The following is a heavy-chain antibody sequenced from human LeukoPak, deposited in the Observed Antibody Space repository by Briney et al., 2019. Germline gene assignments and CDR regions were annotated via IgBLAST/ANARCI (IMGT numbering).Heavy chain of an antibody. CDR1: GFIFTNYA. V-gene: IGHV3-23*01. D-gene: IGHD6-25*01. J-gene: IGHJ3*02. CDR3: ASRTWTGPGYYALDI. Sequence: PGGSLRLSCAPSGFIFTNYAVSWVRHPRGQGLEWVSAEGSAGGPYYADSVTGRFTISRDHSGNTLSLQMNGLGVEDTAVCYCASRTWTGPGYYALDIWGQGTMVTVSS. CDR2: EGSAGGP.